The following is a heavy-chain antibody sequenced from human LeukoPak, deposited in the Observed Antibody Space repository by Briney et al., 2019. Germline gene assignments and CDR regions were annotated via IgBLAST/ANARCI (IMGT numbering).Heavy chain of an antibody. V-gene: IGHV3-23*01. D-gene: IGHD6-19*01. CDR2: ISRSGGST. Sequence: GGSLRLSCAASGFTVSSYAMSWVRQAPGKGLEWVSAISRSGGSTYYADSVKGRFTISRDNSKNTLYLQMNSLRAEDTAVYYCAREGSMYSSVSWLRSLRTGAFDIWGQGTMVTVSS. J-gene: IGHJ3*02. CDR1: GFTVSSYA. CDR3: AREGSMYSSVSWLRSLRTGAFDI.